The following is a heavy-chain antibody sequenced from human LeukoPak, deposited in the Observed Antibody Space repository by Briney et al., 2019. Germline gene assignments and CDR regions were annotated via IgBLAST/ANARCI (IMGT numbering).Heavy chain of an antibody. V-gene: IGHV4-30-2*01. CDR3: ARARRDILTGYYSVMSPGPFDY. Sequence: PSQTLSLTCAVSGGSISSGGYSWSWIRQPPGKGLEWIGYIYHSGSTNYNPSLKSRVTISVDTSKNQFSLKLSSVTAADTAVYYCARARRDILTGYYSVMSPGPFDYWGQGTLVTVSS. J-gene: IGHJ4*02. D-gene: IGHD3-9*01. CDR2: IYHSGST. CDR1: GGSISSGGYS.